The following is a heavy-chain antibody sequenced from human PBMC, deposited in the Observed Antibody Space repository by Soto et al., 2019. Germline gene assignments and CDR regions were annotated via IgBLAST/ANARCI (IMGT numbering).Heavy chain of an antibody. CDR3: AXEGNYDFWSGYTYYFDS. J-gene: IGHJ4*02. D-gene: IGHD3-3*01. CDR1: GFTFSSYA. Sequence: GGSLRLSCAASGFTFSSYAMSWVRQAPGKGLEWVSAISGSGGSTYYADSVKGRFTISRDNSKNTLYLQMNSLRAEDTAVYYCAXEGNYDFWSGYTYYFDSWGQGTLVTVSS. CDR2: ISGSGGST. V-gene: IGHV3-23*01.